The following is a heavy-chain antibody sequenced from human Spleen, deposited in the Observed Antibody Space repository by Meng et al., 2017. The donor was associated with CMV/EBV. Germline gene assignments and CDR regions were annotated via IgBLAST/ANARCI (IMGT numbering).Heavy chain of an antibody. CDR1: GYTFTGYF. D-gene: IGHD1-7*01. J-gene: IGHJ5*02. CDR3: ARDPNYFNWFDP. CDR2: INPKSGDT. V-gene: IGHV1-2*02. Sequence: ASVKVSCKASGYTFTGYFMHWVRQAPGQGLEWMGWINPKSGDTNYAQKFQGRVTMTRDTSTSTAYMELSRLRSDDTAVYFCARDPNYFNWFDPWGQGTLVTVSS.